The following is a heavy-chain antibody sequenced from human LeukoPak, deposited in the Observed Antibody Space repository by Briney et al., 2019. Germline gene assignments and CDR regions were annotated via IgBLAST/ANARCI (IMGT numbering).Heavy chain of an antibody. J-gene: IGHJ2*01. Sequence: SETLSLTCTVSGGSISSSSYYWGWIRQPPGKGLEWIGSIYYSGSTYYNPSLKSRVTISVDTSKNQFSLKLSSVTAADTAVYYCARVVWELPYWYFDLWGRGTLVTVSS. V-gene: IGHV4-39*07. D-gene: IGHD1-26*01. CDR3: ARVVWELPYWYFDL. CDR1: GGSISSSSYY. CDR2: IYYSGST.